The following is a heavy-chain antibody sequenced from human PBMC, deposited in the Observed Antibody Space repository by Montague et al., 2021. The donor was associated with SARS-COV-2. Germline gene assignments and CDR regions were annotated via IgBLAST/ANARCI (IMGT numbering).Heavy chain of an antibody. CDR3: ARLGDGVVPSPILGVGPYYSYYYVDV. D-gene: IGHD3-10*01. CDR2: IHHGGST. V-gene: IGHV4-34*01. J-gene: IGHJ6*03. Sequence: SETLSLTCAVHGGSFSTYSWNWIRQPQGKGPEWIGEIHHGGSTNYNPSLKSRVTISADTSKNQFSLKLTSVAAADTAVYYCARLGDGVVPSPILGVGPYYSYYYVDVWGKGTTVTVSS. CDR1: GGSFSTYS.